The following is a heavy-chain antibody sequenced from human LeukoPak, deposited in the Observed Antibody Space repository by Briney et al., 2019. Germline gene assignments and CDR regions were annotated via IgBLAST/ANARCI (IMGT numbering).Heavy chain of an antibody. D-gene: IGHD6-13*01. J-gene: IGHJ4*02. Sequence: SETLSLTCTVSGGSISSYYWSWLRQPPGKGLEWIGYIYYRGSTNYNASLKSRVTISVDTSKNQFSLKLRSVTAADTAVYYCARWVAASSIDYWGQGTLVTVSS. CDR2: IYYRGST. CDR3: ARWVAASSIDY. V-gene: IGHV4-59*08. CDR1: GGSISSYY.